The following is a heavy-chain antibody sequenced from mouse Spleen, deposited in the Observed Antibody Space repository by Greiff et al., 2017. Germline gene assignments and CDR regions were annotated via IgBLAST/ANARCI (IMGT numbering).Heavy chain of an antibody. CDR3: ARHYYGSSYWYFDV. D-gene: IGHD1-1*01. CDR2: IDPSDSYT. J-gene: IGHJ1*03. V-gene: IGHV1-69*01. Sequence: QVQLQQPGAELVMPGASVKLSCKASGYTFTSYWMHRVKQRPLQGLEWIGEIDPSDSYTNYNQKFKGKATLTVDKSSSTAYMQLSSLTSEDSAVYYCARHYYGSSYWYFDVWGTGTTVTVSS. CDR1: GYTFTSYW.